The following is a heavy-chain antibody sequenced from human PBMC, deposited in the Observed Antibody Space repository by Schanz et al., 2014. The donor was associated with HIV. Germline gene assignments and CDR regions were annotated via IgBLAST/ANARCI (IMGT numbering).Heavy chain of an antibody. V-gene: IGHV3-23*01. D-gene: IGHD2-15*01. CDR1: GFTFSSYA. CDR3: ALSRPSGYGGSWYFDL. J-gene: IGHJ2*01. CDR2: ISGSSIT. Sequence: EVQLLESGGGLVQPGGSLRLSCAASGFTFSSYAMSWVRQAPGKGLVWVSAISGSSITYSADSVKGRFTISRDNSKNTLYLQMNSLRAEDTAVYYCALSRPSGYGGSWYFDLWGRGTLVAVSS.